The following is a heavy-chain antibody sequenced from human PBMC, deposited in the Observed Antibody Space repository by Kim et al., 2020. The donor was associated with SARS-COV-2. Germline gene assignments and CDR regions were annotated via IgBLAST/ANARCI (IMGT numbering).Heavy chain of an antibody. J-gene: IGHJ6*02. CDR1: GGSISSYY. CDR2: IYYSGST. Sequence: SETLSLTCTVSGGSISSYYWSWIRQPPGKGLEWIGYIYYSGSTNYNPSLKSRVTISVDTSKNQFSLKLSSVTAADTAVYYCARDSFRPNYYDSAGYYYYGMDVWGQGTTVTVSS. CDR3: ARDSFRPNYYDSAGYYYYGMDV. D-gene: IGHD3-22*01. V-gene: IGHV4-59*01.